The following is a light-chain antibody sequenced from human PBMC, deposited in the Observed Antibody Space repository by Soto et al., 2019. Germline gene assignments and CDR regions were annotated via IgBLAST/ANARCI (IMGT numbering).Light chain of an antibody. V-gene: IGLV2-14*01. J-gene: IGLJ1*01. Sequence: QSVLTQPASVSGSPGQSITISCTGTSSDVGGYNYVSWYQLHPGKAPKLIIYEVSHRPSGASNHFSGYKSGNTASLTISGLQAEDEADYYCSSYTSTSTTCVFGPGTKVTV. CDR3: SSYTSTSTTCV. CDR1: SSDVGGYNY. CDR2: EVS.